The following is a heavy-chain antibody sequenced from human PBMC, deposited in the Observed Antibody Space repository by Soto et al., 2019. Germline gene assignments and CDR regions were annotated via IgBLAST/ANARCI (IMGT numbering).Heavy chain of an antibody. CDR2: IWYDGSNK. CDR1: GFTFSSYG. D-gene: IGHD3-16*01. J-gene: IGHJ4*02. CDR3: AREYGGYGRRLGDFDY. Sequence: GGSLRLSCAASGFTFSSYGMHWVRQAPGKGLEWVEVIWYDGSNKYYADSVKGRFTISRDNSKNTLYLQMNSLGAEDTAVYYCAREYGGYGRRLGDFDYWGQGTLVTVSS. V-gene: IGHV3-33*01.